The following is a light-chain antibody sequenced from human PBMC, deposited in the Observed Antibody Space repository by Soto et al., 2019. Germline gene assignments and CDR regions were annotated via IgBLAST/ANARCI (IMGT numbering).Light chain of an antibody. V-gene: IGLV2-8*01. CDR2: DVI. CDR1: SSDVGGYNY. Sequence: QSVLTQPPSASGSPGQSVTISCTGTSSDVGGYNYVSWYQQYPGKAPKLMIHDVIKRPSGVPDRFSASKSGNTAFLTVSGLQAEDEADYYCSSYAGRNKYVFGTGTRSPS. CDR3: SSYAGRNKYV. J-gene: IGLJ1*01.